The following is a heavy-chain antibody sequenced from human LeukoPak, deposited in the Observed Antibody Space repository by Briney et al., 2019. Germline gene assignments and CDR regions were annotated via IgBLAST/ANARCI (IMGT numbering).Heavy chain of an antibody. CDR1: GYTFTSYY. D-gene: IGHD6-13*01. J-gene: IGHJ6*02. CDR2: INPSGGSK. Sequence: ASVSVSCKASGYTFTSYYMHWVRQAPGQGLEWMGIINPSGGSKSYSQKFQGRVTMTRDTSTSTVYMELSSLRSEDTAVYYCARETFIAPGMDVWGQGTTDT. CDR3: ARETFIAPGMDV. V-gene: IGHV1-46*01.